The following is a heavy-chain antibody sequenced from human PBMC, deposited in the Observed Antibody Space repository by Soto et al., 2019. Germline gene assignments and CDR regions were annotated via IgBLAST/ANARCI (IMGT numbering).Heavy chain of an antibody. D-gene: IGHD3-3*01. CDR1: GFTFSRSA. CDR3: AKATDDDFWSGPSFDP. CDR2: ISGSGGSA. J-gene: IGHJ5*02. V-gene: IGHV3-23*01. Sequence: ELQLLGSGGGLVQPGGSLRLSCAASGFTFSRSALHWVRQAPGKGLEWVSAISGSGGSAYYADSVKGRFTISRDNXXXXXYLXMNSLRVEDTAIYYCAKATDDDFWSGPSFDPWGQGTLVTVSS.